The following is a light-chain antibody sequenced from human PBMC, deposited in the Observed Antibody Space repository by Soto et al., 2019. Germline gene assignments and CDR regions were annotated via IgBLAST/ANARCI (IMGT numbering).Light chain of an antibody. J-gene: IGKJ2*01. CDR3: QQSYTMPYT. CDR1: QSISSF. CDR2: AAS. Sequence: DIQMTQSPSSLSASVEDRVTITCRASQSISSFLNWYQQKPGNAPKYLIYAASMLRDGVPSRFSGSGSETHFTLTINSLQPEDFATYYCQQSYTMPYTFGQGTKLEIK. V-gene: IGKV1-39*01.